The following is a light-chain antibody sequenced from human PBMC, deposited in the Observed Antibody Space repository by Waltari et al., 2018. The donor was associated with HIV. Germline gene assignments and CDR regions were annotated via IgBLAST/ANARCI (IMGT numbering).Light chain of an antibody. CDR2: SNS. CDR1: RSNIGSNT. J-gene: IGLJ3*02. CDR3: ATWDDALSGPV. Sequence: QSVLTQPPSASGTPGQRVIISCSGNRSNIGSNTVNWYQQFSGAAPTLLIYSNSRRPSAVPDRCSGSKSGSSASLAISGLKSEDEADYHCATWDDALSGPVFGAGTKLTV. V-gene: IGLV1-44*01.